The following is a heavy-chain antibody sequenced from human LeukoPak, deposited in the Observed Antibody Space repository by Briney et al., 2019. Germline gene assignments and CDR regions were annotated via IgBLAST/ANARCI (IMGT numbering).Heavy chain of an antibody. Sequence: PSETLSLTCTVSGGSISSYYWSWIRQPPGKGLEWIGYIYYSGSTNYNPSLKSRVTISLHTSKNQFSLNLSSVTAADTAVYYCARDRHWTNDWVFDYWVQGTLVTVSS. V-gene: IGHV4-59*01. CDR2: IYYSGST. CDR3: ARDRHWTNDWVFDY. CDR1: GGSISSYY. J-gene: IGHJ4*02. D-gene: IGHD1/OR15-1a*01.